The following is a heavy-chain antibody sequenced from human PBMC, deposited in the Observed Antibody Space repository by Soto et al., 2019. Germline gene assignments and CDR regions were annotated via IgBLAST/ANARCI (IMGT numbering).Heavy chain of an antibody. J-gene: IGHJ6*02. CDR3: AKDGASGSYPPYYYYGMDV. D-gene: IGHD1-26*01. CDR2: ISGSGGNA. Sequence: EVQLLESGGGLVQPGGSLRLSCAASGFTFSSYAMSWVRQAPGKGLEWVSTISGSGGNAYYADSVKGRFTISRDNSKNTLRLQMNGLRADDTAVYYCAKDGASGSYPPYYYYGMDVWGPGTTVTVSS. V-gene: IGHV3-23*01. CDR1: GFTFSSYA.